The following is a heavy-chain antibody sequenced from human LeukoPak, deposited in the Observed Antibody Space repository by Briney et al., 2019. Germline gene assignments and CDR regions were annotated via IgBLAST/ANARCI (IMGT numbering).Heavy chain of an antibody. V-gene: IGHV4-31*03. CDR2: IYYSGST. D-gene: IGHD7-27*01. J-gene: IGHJ4*02. Sequence: SETLSLTCTVSGGSISSGGYSWSWIRQHPGKGLEWIGYIYYSGSTYYNPSLKSRVTISVDTSKNQFPLKLSSVTAADTAVYYCASSYNWGYPDYWGQGTLVTVSS. CDR3: ASSYNWGYPDY. CDR1: GGSISSGGYS.